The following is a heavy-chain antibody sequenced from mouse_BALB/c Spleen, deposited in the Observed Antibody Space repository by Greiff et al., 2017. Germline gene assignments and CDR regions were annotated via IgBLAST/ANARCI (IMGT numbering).Heavy chain of an antibody. CDR2: IWSGGST. D-gene: IGHD1-2*01. Sequence: VQLQQSGPGLVQPSQSLSITCTVSGFSLTSYGVHWVRQSPGKGLEWLGVIWSGGSTDYNAAFISRLSISKDNSKSQVFFKMNSLQANDTAIYYCAKGLLRPYWYFDVWGAGTTVTVSS. CDR1: GFSLTSYG. V-gene: IGHV2-2*02. CDR3: AKGLLRPYWYFDV. J-gene: IGHJ1*01.